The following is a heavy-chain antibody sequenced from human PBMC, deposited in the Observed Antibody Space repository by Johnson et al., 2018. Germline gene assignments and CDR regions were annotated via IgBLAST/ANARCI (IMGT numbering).Heavy chain of an antibody. CDR2: ISYDGSNI. CDR3: GRGQMRGVGIDALVI. CDR1: GFTFSSYA. D-gene: IGHD3-22*01. Sequence: QVQLVESGGGVVQPGRSLRLSCAASGFTFSSYAMHWVRQAPGKGLDWVTLISYDGSNINYADSVKGRFTISRDNSKNTLYLQMNSLEAEDTAVYFCGRGQMRGVGIDALVIWGQGTMVTVSS. V-gene: IGHV3-30-3*01. J-gene: IGHJ3*02.